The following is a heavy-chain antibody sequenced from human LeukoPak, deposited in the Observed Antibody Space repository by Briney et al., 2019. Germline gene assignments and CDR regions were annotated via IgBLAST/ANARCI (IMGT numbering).Heavy chain of an antibody. Sequence: GGSLRLSCAAFGFIFDDYGMSWVRQAPGKGLEWVSGINWNGGSTGYADSVKGRFTISRDNAKNSLYLQMNSLRAEDTALYYCAKDMGPGTTVTTFDYWGQGTLVTVSS. D-gene: IGHD4-17*01. V-gene: IGHV3-20*04. CDR3: AKDMGPGTTVTTFDY. CDR2: INWNGGST. CDR1: GFIFDDYG. J-gene: IGHJ4*02.